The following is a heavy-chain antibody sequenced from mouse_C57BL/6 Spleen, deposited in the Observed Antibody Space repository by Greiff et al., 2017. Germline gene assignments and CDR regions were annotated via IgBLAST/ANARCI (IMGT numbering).Heavy chain of an antibody. CDR2: IYPGSGST. Sequence: VQLQQSDAELVKPGASVKISCKVSGYTFTDHTIHWMKQRPGQGLEWIGDIYPGSGSTNYNEKFKSKATLTVDKSSSTAYMQLSSLTSEDSAVYYCARWGKNIRYFDVWGTGTTVTVSS. CDR1: GYTFTDHT. J-gene: IGHJ1*03. CDR3: ARWGKNIRYFDV. V-gene: IGHV1-78*01.